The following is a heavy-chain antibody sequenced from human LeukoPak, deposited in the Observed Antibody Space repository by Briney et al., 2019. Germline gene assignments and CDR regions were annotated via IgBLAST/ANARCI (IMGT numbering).Heavy chain of an antibody. D-gene: IGHD3-10*01. J-gene: IGHJ5*02. CDR3: ARDRAYGSGSYWGWFDP. CDR1: VASISIYY. CDR2: IYYSGGT. Sequence: PSETLSLTCPVPVASISIYYWSWIRHPPGRGLEWMWYIYYSGGTKYNTSPKSRVTISAHKSKTQSSLKLRSVAAAATAVHYCARDRAYGSGSYWGWFDPWGQGTLVTVSS. V-gene: IGHV4-59*01.